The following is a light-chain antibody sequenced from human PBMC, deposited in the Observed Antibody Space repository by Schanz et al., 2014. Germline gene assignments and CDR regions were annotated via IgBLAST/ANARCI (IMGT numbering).Light chain of an antibody. V-gene: IGLV2-14*01. CDR1: SSDVGGYNY. J-gene: IGLJ3*02. Sequence: QSVLTQPASVSGSPGQSITISCTGTSSDVGGYNYVSWYQHHPGKAPKLMIYEGRKRPSGVSTRFSGSKSGNTASLTISGLQAEDEADYYCAVWDDSLKACVFGGGTKLPLL. CDR3: AVWDDSLKACV. CDR2: EGR.